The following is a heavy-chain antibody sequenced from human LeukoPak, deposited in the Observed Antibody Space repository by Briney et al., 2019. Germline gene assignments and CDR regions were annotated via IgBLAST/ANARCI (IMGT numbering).Heavy chain of an antibody. V-gene: IGHV1-18*01. CDR3: ARGGGLVPGTWFDP. J-gene: IGHJ5*02. CDR2: ISAYNGNT. CDR1: GYTFTNFG. D-gene: IGHD6-19*01. Sequence: GASVKVSCKASGYTFTNFGISWVRHAPGQGLEWMGWISAYNGNTNYAQEFQGRVTMTTDASTSTAYLELRSLRSDDTAVYYCARGGGLVPGTWFDPWGQGTLVTVSS.